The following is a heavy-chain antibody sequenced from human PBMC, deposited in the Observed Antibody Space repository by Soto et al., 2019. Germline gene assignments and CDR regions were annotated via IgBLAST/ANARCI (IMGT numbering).Heavy chain of an antibody. Sequence: PGGSLRLSCLASGFGSSGYSMHWVRQAPGKGLDWVAVIKHDGSEIYYADSVKGRFTISKDDSKNTLHLQMNALRVDDTALYYCVRVGWGYSYGNGMDGWGQGTTVTVSS. D-gene: IGHD5-18*01. CDR1: GFGSSGYS. CDR3: VRVGWGYSYGNGMDG. CDR2: IKHDGSEI. V-gene: IGHV3-30-3*01. J-gene: IGHJ6*02.